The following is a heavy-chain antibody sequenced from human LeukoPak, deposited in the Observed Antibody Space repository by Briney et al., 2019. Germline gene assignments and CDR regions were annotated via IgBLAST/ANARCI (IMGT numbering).Heavy chain of an antibody. Sequence: ASVKVSCKASGYTFTSYGISWVRQAPGQGLEWMGWISAYNGNTNYAQKLQGRVTMTTDTSTSTAYMELRSLRSDDTAVYYCAREKKNYYDSSGHDAFDIWGQGTMVTVSS. CDR3: AREKKNYYDSSGHDAFDI. J-gene: IGHJ3*02. V-gene: IGHV1-18*01. D-gene: IGHD3-22*01. CDR1: GYTFTSYG. CDR2: ISAYNGNT.